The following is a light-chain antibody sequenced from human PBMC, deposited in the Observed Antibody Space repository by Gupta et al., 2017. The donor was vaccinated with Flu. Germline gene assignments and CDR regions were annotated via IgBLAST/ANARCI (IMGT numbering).Light chain of an antibody. J-gene: IGLJ3*02. CDR3: SSYTSSSTRL. CDR2: EVS. V-gene: IGLV2-14*01. CDR1: SSDVGGYNF. Sequence: TSSDVGGYNFVSWYQQHPGKAPKLMIYEVSNRPSGVSNRFSGSKAGNTAPLTISGLHAEDEADYYCSSYTSSSTRLFGGGTKLTVL.